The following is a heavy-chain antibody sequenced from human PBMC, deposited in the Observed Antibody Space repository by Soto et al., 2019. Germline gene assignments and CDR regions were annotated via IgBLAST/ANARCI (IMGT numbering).Heavy chain of an antibody. CDR1: GYTFTSYG. D-gene: IGHD6-19*01. V-gene: IGHV1-18*01. CDR2: ISAYNGNT. J-gene: IGHJ4*02. Sequence: QVQLVQSGAEVKKHGASVKVSCKASGYTFTSYGISGVRQAPGQGLGWMGWISAYNGNTNYAQKLQGRVTMTTDTSTSTAYMELRSLRSDDTAVYYCAREGSGIAVTGECDRWVQGTLVTVSP. CDR3: AREGSGIAVTGECDR.